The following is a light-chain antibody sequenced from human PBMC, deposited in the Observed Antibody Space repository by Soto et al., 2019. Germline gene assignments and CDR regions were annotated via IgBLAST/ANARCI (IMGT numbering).Light chain of an antibody. V-gene: IGKV1-39*01. CDR2: AAS. J-gene: IGKJ2*01. CDR3: EHSYSTPQT. CDR1: QSISSY. Sequence: DIQMTQSPSSLSASVGDRVTITCRASQSISSYLNWYQQKPGKAPKLLIYAASSLQSGVPSRFSGSGSGTDFSLNISSLQTEDFATYYCEHSYSTPQTFGQGTKLEIK.